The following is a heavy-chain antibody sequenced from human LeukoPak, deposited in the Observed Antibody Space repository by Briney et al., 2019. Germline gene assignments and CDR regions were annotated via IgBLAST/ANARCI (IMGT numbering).Heavy chain of an antibody. CDR3: AKWGAVAGFDY. Sequence: GGSLRLSCAASGFTFSNYDMHWVRQAPGKGLEWGTFIRYDRSSKYYADSVKGRFTISIDNSKNTLYLQMNSLRAEDTAVYYCAKWGAVAGFDYWGQGTLVTVSS. CDR2: IRYDRSSK. D-gene: IGHD6-19*01. V-gene: IGHV3-30*02. CDR1: GFTFSNYD. J-gene: IGHJ4*02.